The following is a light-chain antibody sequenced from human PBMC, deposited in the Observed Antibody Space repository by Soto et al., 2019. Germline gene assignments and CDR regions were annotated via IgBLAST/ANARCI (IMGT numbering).Light chain of an antibody. CDR2: DAS. Sequence: EIVLTQSPATLSLSPGDRVTLSCRASQSVSSYLAWYQQKPGQAPRLLIYDASNRATGIPARFSGSGSGTDFTLTISSLEPEDFAVYYCQQRSNWPPRVTFGPGTKVDIK. V-gene: IGKV3-11*01. J-gene: IGKJ3*01. CDR3: QQRSNWPPRVT. CDR1: QSVSSY.